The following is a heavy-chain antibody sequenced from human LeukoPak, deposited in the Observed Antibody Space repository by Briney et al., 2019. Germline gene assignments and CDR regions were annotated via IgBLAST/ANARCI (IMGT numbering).Heavy chain of an antibody. CDR1: GYTFTSYY. CDR3: ARDTPHYGSGSYYYYYYYMDV. D-gene: IGHD3-10*01. J-gene: IGHJ6*03. CDR2: INPSGGST. Sequence: ASVKVSSKASGYTFTSYYMHWVRQAPGQGLEWMGIINPSGGSTSYAQKFQGRVTMTRDTSTSTVYMELSSLRSEDTAVYYCARDTPHYGSGSYYYYYYYMDVWGKGTTVTVSS. V-gene: IGHV1-46*01.